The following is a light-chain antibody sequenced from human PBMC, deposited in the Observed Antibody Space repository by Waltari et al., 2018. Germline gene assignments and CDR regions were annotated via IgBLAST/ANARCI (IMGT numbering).Light chain of an antibody. CDR2: EVT. Sequence: QSALTQPPSASGSPGQSVTIPCTGTSSDVGGYNYVSWYQQYPGKAPKIIIYEVTKRPSGVPDRFSASKSGSTASLTVSGLQAEDEADYYCISYAGYNNWVFGGGTKLTVL. V-gene: IGLV2-8*01. CDR3: ISYAGYNNWV. J-gene: IGLJ3*02. CDR1: SSDVGGYNY.